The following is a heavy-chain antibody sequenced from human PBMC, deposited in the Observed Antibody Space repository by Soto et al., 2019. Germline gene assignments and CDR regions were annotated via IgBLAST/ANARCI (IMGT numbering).Heavy chain of an antibody. CDR3: ARHQRDDASRKIDC. CDR1: GYSFTSNW. J-gene: IGHJ4*02. Sequence: PWEALKISWHGSGYSFTSNWIGLVRQMPGKGLEWMGIINPADSDNKYSPSFQGQVTISADKSIGTAYLQWSSLKASDTAMYYCARHQRDDASRKIDCWGQGTLVTVSS. CDR2: INPADSDN. D-gene: IGHD3-16*01. V-gene: IGHV5-51*01.